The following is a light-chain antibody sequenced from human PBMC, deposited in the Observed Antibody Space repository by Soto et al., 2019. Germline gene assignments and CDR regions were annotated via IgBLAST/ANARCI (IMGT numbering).Light chain of an antibody. CDR1: QSISSY. J-gene: IGKJ1*01. V-gene: IGKV1-39*01. CDR3: QERKT. Sequence: DIQMTQSPSSLSASVGDRVTITCRASQSISSYLNWYQQKPGKAPKLLIYAASSLQSGVPSRFSGSASGTDFTLTISNLQPEDSAIYYCQERKTFGQGTKVEIK. CDR2: AAS.